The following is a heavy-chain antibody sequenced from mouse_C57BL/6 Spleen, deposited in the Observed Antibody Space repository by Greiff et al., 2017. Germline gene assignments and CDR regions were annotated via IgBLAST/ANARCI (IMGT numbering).Heavy chain of an antibody. Sequence: DVKLVESGPGLAKPSQTLSLPCSVTGYSITSDYWNWIRKFPGNKLEYMGYISYSGSTYYNPSLKSRISITGDTSKNQYYLQLNSVTTEDTATYDCARRTTVVHWYFDVWGTGTTVTVSS. CDR1: GYSITSDY. J-gene: IGHJ1*03. CDR3: ARRTTVVHWYFDV. D-gene: IGHD1-1*01. V-gene: IGHV3-8*01. CDR2: ISYSGST.